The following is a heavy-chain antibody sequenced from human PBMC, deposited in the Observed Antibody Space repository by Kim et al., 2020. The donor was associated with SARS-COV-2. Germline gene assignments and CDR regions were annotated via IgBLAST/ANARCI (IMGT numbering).Heavy chain of an antibody. CDR2: N. D-gene: IGHD1-26*01. CDR3: ARVGSYSFDY. J-gene: IGHJ4*02. V-gene: IGHV4-34*01. Sequence: NTYTPSLKGRDTISLDTSKNQFSLKLSSVTAADTAVYYCARVGSYSFDYWGQGTLVTVSS.